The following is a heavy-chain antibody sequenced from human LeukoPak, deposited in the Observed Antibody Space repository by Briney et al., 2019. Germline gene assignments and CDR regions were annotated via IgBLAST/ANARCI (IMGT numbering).Heavy chain of an antibody. J-gene: IGHJ4*02. Sequence: GGSLRLSCAASGFTFSIYAMSWARQAPGKGPEWVSAISASDRRTYYADSVKGRLTISRDNSKNTLYLQMNSLRAEDTAVYYCAKDRAYSFDYWGQGTLVTVSS. CDR2: ISASDRRT. V-gene: IGHV3-23*01. D-gene: IGHD5-18*01. CDR3: AKDRAYSFDY. CDR1: GFTFSIYA.